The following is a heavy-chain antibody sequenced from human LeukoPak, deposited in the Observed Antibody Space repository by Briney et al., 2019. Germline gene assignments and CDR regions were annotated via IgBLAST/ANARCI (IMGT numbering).Heavy chain of an antibody. Sequence: PSETLSLTCTASGGSISSYYWSWMRHPPGKGLEWIGHIYYRGSTNYNPSLKSRVTISVDTSKNQFSLKLSTVTAADTAVYCCARIRGSYEKDAFDIWGQGTMVTVSS. CDR3: ARIRGSYEKDAFDI. V-gene: IGHV4-59*01. J-gene: IGHJ3*02. D-gene: IGHD1-26*01. CDR2: IYYRGST. CDR1: GGSISSYY.